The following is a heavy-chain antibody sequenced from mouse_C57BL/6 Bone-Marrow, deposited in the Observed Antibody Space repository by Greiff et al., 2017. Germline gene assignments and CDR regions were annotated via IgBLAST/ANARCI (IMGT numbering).Heavy chain of an antibody. J-gene: IGHJ4*01. Sequence: QVQLQQSGAELARPGASVKLSCKASGYTFTSYGISWVKQRTGQGLEWIGEIYPRSGNTYYNEKFKGKATLTADKSSSTAYMELRSLTSEDSAVYFCARWDYDGDYDAMDYWGQGTSVTVSS. V-gene: IGHV1-81*01. CDR2: IYPRSGNT. CDR3: ARWDYDGDYDAMDY. D-gene: IGHD2-13*01. CDR1: GYTFTSYG.